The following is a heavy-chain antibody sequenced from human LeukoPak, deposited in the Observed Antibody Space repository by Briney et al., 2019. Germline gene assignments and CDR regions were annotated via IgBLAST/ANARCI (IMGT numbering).Heavy chain of an antibody. CDR3: AKSLFTSAIGTGRAFHI. CDR1: GFSFSAYP. J-gene: IGHJ3*02. Sequence: GGSLRLSCAASGFSFSAYPMGWVRQAPGKGLQWLSGISASGDVTFHADRVKGRFAISRDNSKNTLYLQMTGLRAGDTAEYYCAKSLFTSAIGTGRAFHIWGQGTMGTVSS. V-gene: IGHV3-23*01. D-gene: IGHD1-26*01. CDR2: ISASGDVT.